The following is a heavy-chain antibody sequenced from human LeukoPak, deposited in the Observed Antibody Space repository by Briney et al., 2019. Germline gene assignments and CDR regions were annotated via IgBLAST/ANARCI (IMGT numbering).Heavy chain of an antibody. J-gene: IGHJ4*02. CDR3: AKDGDIVVVPAAKHGLLWFGESYYFDY. D-gene: IGHD2-2*01. CDR2: IRYDGSNK. V-gene: IGHV3-30*02. CDR1: GFTFSSYG. Sequence: GGSLRLSCAASGFTFSSYGMHWVRQAPGKGLEWVAFIRYDGSNKYYADSVKGRFTISRDNSKNTLYLQMNSLRAEDTAVYYCAKDGDIVVVPAAKHGLLWFGESYYFDYWGQGTLVTVSS.